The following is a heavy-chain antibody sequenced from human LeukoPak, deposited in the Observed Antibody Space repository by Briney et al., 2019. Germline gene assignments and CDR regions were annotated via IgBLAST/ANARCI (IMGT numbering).Heavy chain of an antibody. D-gene: IGHD3-10*01. V-gene: IGHV4-59*01. CDR1: GGSISSYY. J-gene: IGHJ5*02. CDR2: IYDSGST. Sequence: PSETLSLTCTVSGGSISSYYWSWIRQPPGKGLEWIGYIYDSGSTNYNPSLKGRVTISVDTSKNQFSLKLNSVTAADTAVYYCASQAGANPHGFDPWGQGTLVTVSS. CDR3: ASQAGANPHGFDP.